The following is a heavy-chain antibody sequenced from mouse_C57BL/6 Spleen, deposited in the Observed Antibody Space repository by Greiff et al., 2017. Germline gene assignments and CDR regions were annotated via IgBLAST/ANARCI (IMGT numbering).Heavy chain of an antibody. D-gene: IGHD1-1*01. CDR3: SRGADYGSFYAMDY. CDR1: GYTFTSYG. CDR2: IYPRSGNT. J-gene: IGHJ4*01. V-gene: IGHV1-81*01. Sequence: VKLQESGAELARPGASVKLSCKASGYTFTSYGISWVKQRTGQGLEWIGEIYPRSGNTYYNGKFKGKATLTADKSSSTAYMELRSLTSEDSAVYFCSRGADYGSFYAMDYWGQGTSVTVSS.